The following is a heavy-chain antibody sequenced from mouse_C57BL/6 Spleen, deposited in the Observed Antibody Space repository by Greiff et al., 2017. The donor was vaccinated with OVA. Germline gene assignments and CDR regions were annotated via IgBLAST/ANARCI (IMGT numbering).Heavy chain of an antibody. CDR1: GYAFSSYW. V-gene: IGHV1-80*01. D-gene: IGHD3-2*02. CDR2: IYPGDGDT. Sequence: VKLLESGAELVKPGASVKISCKASGYAFSSYWMNWVKQRPGKGLEWIGQIYPGDGDTNYNGKFKGKATLTADKSSSTAYMQLSSLTSEDSAVYFCARRTAQAPWFAYWGQGTLVTVSA. J-gene: IGHJ3*01. CDR3: ARRTAQAPWFAY.